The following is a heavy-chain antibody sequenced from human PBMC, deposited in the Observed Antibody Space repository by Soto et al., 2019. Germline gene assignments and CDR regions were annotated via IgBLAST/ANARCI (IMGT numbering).Heavy chain of an antibody. J-gene: IGHJ5*02. CDR2: IYYSGST. Sequence: SATLSLTCTVSGGSISSGDYYWSWIRQPPGKGLEWIGYIYYSGSTYYNPSLKSRVTISVDTSKNQFPLKLSSVTAADTAVYYCARGDYYDSSGYRPRFDPWGQGTLVTVS. CDR3: ARGDYYDSSGYRPRFDP. V-gene: IGHV4-30-4*01. CDR1: GGSISSGDYY. D-gene: IGHD3-22*01.